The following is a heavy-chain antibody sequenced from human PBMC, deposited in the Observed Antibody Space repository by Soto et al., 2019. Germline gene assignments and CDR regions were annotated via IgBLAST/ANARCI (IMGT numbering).Heavy chain of an antibody. D-gene: IGHD4-4*01. CDR1: GFPFTVFW. CDR3: ARDGPIQQLGQSYQF. V-gene: IGHV3-7*01. J-gene: IGHJ1*01. CDR2: INQGGTER. Sequence: SGGSLRLSCAASGFPFTVFWMSWVRQAPGKGLEWVAMINQGGTERYYVDSVKGRFTISRDNAANLVYLQMDSLGGEDTAVYYCARDGPIQQLGQSYQFWGQGTLVTVSS.